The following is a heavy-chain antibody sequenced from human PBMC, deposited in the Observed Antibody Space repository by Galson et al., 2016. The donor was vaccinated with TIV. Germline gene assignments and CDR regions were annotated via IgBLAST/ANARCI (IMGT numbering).Heavy chain of an antibody. J-gene: IGHJ6*02. CDR3: ARHSGAVAGYDYGMDV. V-gene: IGHV4-39*01. CDR2: DFYSGST. CDR1: GDSISRTSYF. Sequence: ETLSLTCTVSGDSISRTSYFWGWIRQSPGKGLEWIGSDFYSGSTFYSGKIYYTPSLKSRLTISVDTSKNQFSLRLSSVTAADTAVYYCARHSGAVAGYDYGMDVWGQGTTVTVSS. D-gene: IGHD6-19*01.